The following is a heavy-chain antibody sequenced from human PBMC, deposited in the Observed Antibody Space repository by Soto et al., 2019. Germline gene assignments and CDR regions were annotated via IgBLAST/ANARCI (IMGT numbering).Heavy chain of an antibody. J-gene: IGHJ5*02. CDR2: INPNSGGT. CDR1: GYTFTGYY. CDR3: ARSPTYSSSWYFLDP. D-gene: IGHD6-13*01. Sequence: ASVKVSCKASGYTFTGYYMLWVRQAPGQGLEWMGWINPNSGGTNYAQKFQGWVTMTRDTSISTAYMELSRLRSDDTAVYYCARSPTYSSSWYFLDPWGQGTLVTVSS. V-gene: IGHV1-2*04.